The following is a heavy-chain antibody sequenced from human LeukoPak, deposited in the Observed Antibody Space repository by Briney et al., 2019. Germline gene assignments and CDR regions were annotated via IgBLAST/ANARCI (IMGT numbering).Heavy chain of an antibody. Sequence: GGSLRLSCAASGFTFSSYAMHWVRQAPGKGLEYVSAISSNGGSTYYANSVKGRFTISRDNSKNTLYLRMGSLRAEDMAVYYCARVGGYYDSSGYYPLDYWGQGTLVTVSS. V-gene: IGHV3-64*01. J-gene: IGHJ4*02. D-gene: IGHD3-22*01. CDR2: ISSNGGST. CDR3: ARVGGYYDSSGYYPLDY. CDR1: GFTFSSYA.